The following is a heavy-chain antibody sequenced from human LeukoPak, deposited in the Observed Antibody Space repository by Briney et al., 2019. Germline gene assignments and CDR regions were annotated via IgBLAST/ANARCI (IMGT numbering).Heavy chain of an antibody. D-gene: IGHD2-21*02. CDR2: IYSGGST. J-gene: IGHJ4*02. V-gene: IGHV3-66*04. CDR3: ASHCGGDCYSGFDY. Sequence: GGSLRLSCAASGFTVSSNYMSWVRQAPGKGLEWVSVIYSGGSTYYADSVKGRFTISRDNSKNTLYLQMNSLRAEDTAVYYCASHCGGDCYSGFDYWGQGTLVTVSS. CDR1: GFTVSSNY.